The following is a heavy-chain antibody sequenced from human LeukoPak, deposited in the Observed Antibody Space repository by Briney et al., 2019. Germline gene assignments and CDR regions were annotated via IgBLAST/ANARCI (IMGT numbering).Heavy chain of an antibody. Sequence: GGSLRLSCTPSGFNFRAYWMGWVRQAPGKGLEWVSSISSSSSYVYYADSVKGRFTISRDNAKNSLYLQMNSLRAEDTAVYYCARDPLPADYWGQGTLVTVSS. V-gene: IGHV3-21*01. CDR3: ARDPLPADY. D-gene: IGHD2-2*01. CDR1: GFNFRAYW. CDR2: ISSSSSYV. J-gene: IGHJ4*02.